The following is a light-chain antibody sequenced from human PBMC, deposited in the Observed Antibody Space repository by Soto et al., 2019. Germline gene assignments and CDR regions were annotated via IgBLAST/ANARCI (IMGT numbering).Light chain of an antibody. CDR3: SSHAGSKNVV. Sequence: QSAPTQPPSASGSPGQSVTISCTGTSSDVGGYNYVSWYQHHPGKAPKLMIYEVSKRPSGVPDRFSGSKSGNTASLTVSGLQAEDEADYYCSSHAGSKNVVFGGGTKLTVL. CDR2: EVS. J-gene: IGLJ2*01. CDR1: SSDVGGYNY. V-gene: IGLV2-8*01.